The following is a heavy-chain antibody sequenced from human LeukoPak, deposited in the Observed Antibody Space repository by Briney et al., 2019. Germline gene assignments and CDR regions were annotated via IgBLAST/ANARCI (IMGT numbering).Heavy chain of an antibody. V-gene: IGHV4-59*01. J-gene: IGHJ4*02. CDR2: IYYSGST. D-gene: IGHD1-26*01. CDR3: ARGGPGPDTS. Sequence: PSETLSLTCTVSGGSISSYYWSWIRQPPGKGLEWIGYIYYSGSTNYNPSPKSRVTISVDTSKNQFSLKLSSVTAADTAVYYCARGGPGPDTSWGQGTLVTVSS. CDR1: GGSISSYY.